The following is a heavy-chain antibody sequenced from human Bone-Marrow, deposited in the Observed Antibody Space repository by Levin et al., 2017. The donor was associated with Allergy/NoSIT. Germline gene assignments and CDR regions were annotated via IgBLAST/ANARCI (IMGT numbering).Heavy chain of an antibody. V-gene: IGHV4-39*07. D-gene: IGHD2-2*01. Sequence: SQTLSLTCTVSGGSISSTSYHWGWIRQPPGKTLEWIGTIYYTGDTFYKPSLNSRVTISLDTSENQLSLKLTSVTAADTGVYYCARFSSWFHGMDVWGQGTTVTVSS. J-gene: IGHJ6*02. CDR3: ARFSSWFHGMDV. CDR1: GGSISSTSYH. CDR2: IYYTGDT.